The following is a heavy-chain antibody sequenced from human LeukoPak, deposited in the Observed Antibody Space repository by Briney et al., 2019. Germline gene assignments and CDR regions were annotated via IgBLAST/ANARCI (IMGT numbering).Heavy chain of an antibody. CDR2: IWYDGSNE. CDR3: AREMSLSSSGWYRHFDY. D-gene: IGHD6-19*01. CDR1: GFTFSSYG. V-gene: IGHV3-33*01. J-gene: IGHJ4*03. Sequence: GGSLRLSCAASGFTFSSYGMHWVRQAPGKGLEWVAVIWYDGSNEYYADSVKGRFTISRDNSKNTLYLQMNSLRAEDTAVYYCAREMSLSSSGWYRHFDYWGQGTTVTVSS.